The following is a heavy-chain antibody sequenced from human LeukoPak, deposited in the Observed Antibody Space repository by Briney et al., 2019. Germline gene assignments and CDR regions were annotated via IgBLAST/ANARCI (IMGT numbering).Heavy chain of an antibody. CDR2: IKQDGSEK. V-gene: IGHV3-7*01. J-gene: IGHJ4*02. Sequence: GGSLRLSCAASGFTFSSYWMSWVRQAPGKGLEWVANIKQDGSEKYYADSVKGRFTISRDNGKNSLDLQMKSVRDDDTAFYYCARDTLGEGEDANYAVYYFDYWGQGTVVTVSS. D-gene: IGHD4/OR15-4a*01. CDR1: GFTFSSYW. CDR3: ARDTLGEGEDANYAVYYFDY.